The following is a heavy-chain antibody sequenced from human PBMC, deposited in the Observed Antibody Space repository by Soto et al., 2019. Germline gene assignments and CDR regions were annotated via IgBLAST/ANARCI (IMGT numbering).Heavy chain of an antibody. D-gene: IGHD6-19*01. CDR2: IYYSGST. CDR3: ATSSGWYYFDY. V-gene: IGHV4-59*08. CDR1: GGSISSYY. J-gene: IGHJ4*02. Sequence: SETLSLTCTVSGGSISSYYWSWIRQPPGKGLEWIGYIYYSGSTNYNPSLKSRVTISVDTSKNQFSLKLSSVTAADTAVYYCATSSGWYYFDYWGQGTLVTVSS.